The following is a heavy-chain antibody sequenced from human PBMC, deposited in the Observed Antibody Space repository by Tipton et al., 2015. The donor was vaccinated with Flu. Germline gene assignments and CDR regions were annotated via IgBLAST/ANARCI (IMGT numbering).Heavy chain of an antibody. CDR1: GGSMSSFY. Sequence: TLSLTCTVSGGSMSSFYWSWIRQPAGKGLEWIGRMYTSGTAKYHPSFKSRVTISVDSSKNEFSLTLASLTAADTAVYYCARDLWNDRRAYYYYGVDVWGQGTTVTVSS. CDR3: ARDLWNDRRAYYYYGVDV. CDR2: MYTSGTA. D-gene: IGHD1-1*01. J-gene: IGHJ6*02. V-gene: IGHV4-4*07.